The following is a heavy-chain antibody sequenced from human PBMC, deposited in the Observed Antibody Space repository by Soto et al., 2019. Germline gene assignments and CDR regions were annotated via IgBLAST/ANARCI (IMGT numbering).Heavy chain of an antibody. V-gene: IGHV5-51*01. CDR1: GYSFTSYW. CDR3: ARQVVAAARSYYYYYGMDV. CDR2: IYPGDSDT. J-gene: IGHJ6*02. D-gene: IGHD6-13*01. Sequence: GESLKISCKGSGYSFTSYWIGWVRQMPGKGLEWMGIIYPGDSDTRYSPSFQGQVTISADKSISTAYLQWSSLKASDTAMYYCARQVVAAARSYYYYYGMDVWGQGTTVTVSS.